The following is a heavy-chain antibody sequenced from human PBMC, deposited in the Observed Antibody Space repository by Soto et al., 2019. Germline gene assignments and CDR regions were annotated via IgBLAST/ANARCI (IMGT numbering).Heavy chain of an antibody. V-gene: IGHV3-23*01. J-gene: IGHJ6*02. CDR1: GFPFSSYA. D-gene: IGHD5-18*01. CDR2: LRDSGVSP. Sequence: EVHLLESGGGLVQPGGSLRLSCAGSGFPFSSYAMSWVRQAPEKGLEWVSALRDSGVSPYYADSVKGRFTISRDNSKNTLYLQMDSLRVEDTALYYCAKMTSDSYGRNDGMDVWGQGTTVTVSS. CDR3: AKMTSDSYGRNDGMDV.